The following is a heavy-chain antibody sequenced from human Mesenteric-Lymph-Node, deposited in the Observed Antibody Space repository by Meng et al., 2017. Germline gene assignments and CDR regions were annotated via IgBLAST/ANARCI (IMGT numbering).Heavy chain of an antibody. J-gene: IGHJ2*01. CDR2: IYNSGST. CDR1: GGSISSSNYY. CDR3: ARGQKGYFDL. Sequence: QVQRQESGPGLVKPSQTLSLTCTVSGGSISSSNYYWSWIRQPPGKGLEWSGHIYNSGSTYYNPSLKSRITISVGTSKNQFSLKLSSVTAADTAVYYCARGQKGYFDLWGRGTLVTVSS. V-gene: IGHV4-30-4*01.